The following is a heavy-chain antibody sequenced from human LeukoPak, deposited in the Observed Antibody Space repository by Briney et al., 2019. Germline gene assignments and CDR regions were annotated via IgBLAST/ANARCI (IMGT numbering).Heavy chain of an antibody. CDR3: ARERSSGWYCF. Sequence: PSETLSLTCTVSGGSIGNGGYFWTWLRQYPGKGLEWIGYIYDSVTTYYNPSLKSRVAISLNRSKNQFSLNLTSVTAADRAVYYCARERSSGWYCFWGQGILVAVSS. D-gene: IGHD6-19*01. CDR2: IYDSVTT. J-gene: IGHJ4*02. CDR1: GGSIGNGGYF. V-gene: IGHV4-31*03.